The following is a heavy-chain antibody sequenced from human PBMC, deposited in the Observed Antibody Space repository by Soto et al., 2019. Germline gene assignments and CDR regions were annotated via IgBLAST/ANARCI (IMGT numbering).Heavy chain of an antibody. CDR3: ARGSGEQWLVLLEGYNWFDP. J-gene: IGHJ5*02. V-gene: IGHV4-39*01. CDR1: GGSISSSSYY. CDR2: IYYSGST. D-gene: IGHD6-19*01. Sequence: PSETLSLTFTVSGGSISSSSYYWGWIRQPPGKGLEWIGSIYYSGSTYYNPSLKSRVTISVDTSKNQFSLKLSSVTAADTAVYYCARGSGEQWLVLLEGYNWFDPWGQGTLVTVSS.